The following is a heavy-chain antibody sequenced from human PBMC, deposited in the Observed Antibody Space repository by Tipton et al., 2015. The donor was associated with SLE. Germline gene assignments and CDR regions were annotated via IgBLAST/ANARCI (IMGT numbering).Heavy chain of an antibody. D-gene: IGHD6-19*01. J-gene: IGHJ4*02. V-gene: IGHV4-61*10. CDR1: GGSISSGSYY. CDR3: ARALAVAVAGLIDY. CDR2: IYYSGST. Sequence: TLSLTCTVSGGSISSGSYYWSWIRQPAGKGLEWIGYIYYSGSTNYNPSLKSRVTISVDTSKNQFSLKLSSVTAADTAVYYCARALAVAVAGLIDYWGQGTLVTVSS.